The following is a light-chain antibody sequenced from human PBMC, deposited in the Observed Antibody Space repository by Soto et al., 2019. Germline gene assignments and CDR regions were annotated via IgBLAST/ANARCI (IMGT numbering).Light chain of an antibody. Sequence: IVITQSPATLSVSPGERATLSCSSSQSVSSNLAWYQQKPGQAPRLLIYGASTRATGIPARFSGSGSGTEFTLTISSLQSEDFAVYYCQEYNNWPPITFGQGTRLEIK. V-gene: IGKV3-15*01. CDR2: GAS. CDR1: QSVSSN. J-gene: IGKJ5*01. CDR3: QEYNNWPPIT.